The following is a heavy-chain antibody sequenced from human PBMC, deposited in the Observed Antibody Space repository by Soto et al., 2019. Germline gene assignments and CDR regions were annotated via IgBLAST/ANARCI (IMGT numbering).Heavy chain of an antibody. CDR2: ISGSGGLT. J-gene: IGHJ3*02. CDR1: GFTFSSQD. V-gene: IGHV3-23*01. Sequence: EGSLRLSCAASGFTFSSQDMSWVRQAPGKGLDWVSSISGSGGLTYFADSVKGRFTISRDNYKNTLYLQMTSLRAEDTAIYYCATINAAPSVRRAFDICGQGKMVTVSS. CDR3: ATINAAPSVRRAFDI. D-gene: IGHD3-10*02.